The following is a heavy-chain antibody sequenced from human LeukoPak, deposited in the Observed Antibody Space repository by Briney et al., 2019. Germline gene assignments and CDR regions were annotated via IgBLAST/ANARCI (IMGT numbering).Heavy chain of an antibody. CDR3: ARDSGYCSSTGCYVHYFDY. V-gene: IGHV3-21*01. J-gene: IGHJ4*02. CDR2: ISSSSGYI. Sequence: GGSLRLSCAASGFTFSSNGMNWVRQTPGKGLEWVSSISSSSGYINYADSVKGRFTVSRDNAKNSLYLQMNSLRAEDTAVYYCARDSGYCSSTGCYVHYFDYWGQGTLVTVSS. CDR1: GFTFSSNG. D-gene: IGHD2-2*01.